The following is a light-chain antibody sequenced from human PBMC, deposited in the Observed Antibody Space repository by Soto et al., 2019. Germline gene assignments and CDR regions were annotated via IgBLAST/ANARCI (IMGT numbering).Light chain of an antibody. CDR2: DVS. V-gene: IGLV2-18*02. CDR1: SSDVGNYNR. CDR3: SSYTPSSTYV. Sequence: QSALTQPPSVSGSPGQSVAISCTGTSSDVGNYNRVSWYQQPPGTAPRLMIYDVSNRPSGVPDRFSGSKSGNTASLTISGLQADDEADYYCSSYTPSSTYVFGTGTKVTVL. J-gene: IGLJ1*01.